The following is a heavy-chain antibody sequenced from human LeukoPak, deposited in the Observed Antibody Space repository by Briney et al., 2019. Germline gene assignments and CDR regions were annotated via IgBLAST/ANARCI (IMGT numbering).Heavy chain of an antibody. D-gene: IGHD4-17*01. CDR3: AREEYGSTVTNY. CDR1: GGSFSGYY. J-gene: IGHJ4*02. V-gene: IGHV4-34*01. CDR2: INHSGST. Sequence: RPSETLSLTCAVYGGSFSGYYWSWIRQPPGKGLEWIGEINHSGSTNYNPSLKSRVTISVDTSKNQFSLKLNSVTAADTAVYYCAREEYGSTVTNYWGQGTLVTVSS.